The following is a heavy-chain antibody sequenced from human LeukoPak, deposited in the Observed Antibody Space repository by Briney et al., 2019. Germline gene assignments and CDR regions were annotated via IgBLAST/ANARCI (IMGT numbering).Heavy chain of an antibody. CDR3: GRDRAFAGTAPDAFDT. V-gene: IGHV1-2*02. Sequence: ASVKVSCKASGYSFTGYYIHWVRQAPGQRLEWMGWINPNSGGIKYAQKFQGRVTMTMDKSIRTAYMALNRLRSDDTAVYYCGRDRAFAGTAPDAFDTWGQGTMVTVSP. CDR1: GYSFTGYY. CDR2: INPNSGGI. J-gene: IGHJ3*02. D-gene: IGHD6-13*01.